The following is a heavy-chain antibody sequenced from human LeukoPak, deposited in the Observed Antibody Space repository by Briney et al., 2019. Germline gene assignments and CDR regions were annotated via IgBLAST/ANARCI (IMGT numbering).Heavy chain of an antibody. CDR3: ARVTNGMDV. CDR1: GFTFSSYS. D-gene: IGHD2-8*01. J-gene: IGHJ6*02. V-gene: IGHV3-48*02. Sequence: GGSLRLSCAASGFTFSSYSMNWVRQAPGKGLEWVSYISSSSTIYYADSVKGRFTISRDNAKNSLYLQMNSLRDEDTAVYYCARVTNGMDVWGQGTTVTVSS. CDR2: ISSSSTI.